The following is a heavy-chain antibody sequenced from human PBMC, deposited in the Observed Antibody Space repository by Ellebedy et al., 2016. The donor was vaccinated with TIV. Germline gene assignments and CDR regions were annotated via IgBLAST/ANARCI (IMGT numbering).Heavy chain of an antibody. CDR1: GGSFSGYY. J-gene: IGHJ4*02. Sequence: MPSETLSLTCAVSGGSFSGYYWSWIRQPPGKGLEWIGYIHYSGSTNYNPSLKSRVTISVDTSKNQFSLNLRSVTAADTAVYYCARSHQGVFDHWGQGTLVTVSS. CDR2: IHYSGST. D-gene: IGHD3-16*01. CDR3: ARSHQGVFDH. V-gene: IGHV4-59*01.